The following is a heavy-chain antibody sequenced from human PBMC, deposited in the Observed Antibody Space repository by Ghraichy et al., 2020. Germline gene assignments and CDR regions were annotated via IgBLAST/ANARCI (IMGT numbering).Heavy chain of an antibody. V-gene: IGHV4-34*01. D-gene: IGHD3-9*01. CDR1: GDSFTSHY. CDR2: INYRGTT. CDR3: ARGGQAARNFDWPFRAFDI. J-gene: IGHJ3*02. Sequence: SETLSLTCTVRGDSFTSHYWSWIRQSPGKGLEWIGEINYRGTTNVNPSLESRVTISIDTSKSQVSLRLTSLTAADTALYYCARGGQAARNFDWPFRAFDIWGLGTMVTVSS.